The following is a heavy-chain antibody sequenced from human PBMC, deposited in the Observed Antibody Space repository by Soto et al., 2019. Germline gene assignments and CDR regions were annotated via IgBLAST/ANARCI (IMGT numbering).Heavy chain of an antibody. CDR1: GGSFSGYY. D-gene: IGHD6-6*01. V-gene: IGHV4-34*01. CDR3: STLAARSSYYYYGMDV. J-gene: IGHJ6*02. Sequence: SSETLSLTXAVYGGSFSGYYWSWIRQPPGKGLEWIGEINHSGSTNYNPSLKSRVTISVDTSKNQFSLKLSSVTAADTAVYYCSTLAARSSYYYYGMDVWGQGTTVTVSS. CDR2: INHSGST.